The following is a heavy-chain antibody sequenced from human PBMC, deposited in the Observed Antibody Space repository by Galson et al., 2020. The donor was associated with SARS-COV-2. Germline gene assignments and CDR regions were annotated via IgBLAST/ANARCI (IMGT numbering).Heavy chain of an antibody. V-gene: IGHV3-64*01. CDR3: ARGRYSGNYLDY. CDR1: GFTFRDFA. D-gene: IGHD1-26*01. Sequence: GGSLRLSCAASGFTFRDFAMHWVRQAPGKGLEPVSAISSNGGSRDYAKSVKGRFTISRDNSKNTVSLQMGSLREEDMAVYFCARGRYSGNYLDYWGQGTLVTVSS. CDR2: ISSNGGSR. J-gene: IGHJ4*02.